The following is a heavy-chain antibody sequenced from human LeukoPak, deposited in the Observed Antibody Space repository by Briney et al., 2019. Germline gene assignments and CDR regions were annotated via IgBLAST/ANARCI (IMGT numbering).Heavy chain of an antibody. D-gene: IGHD3-22*01. V-gene: IGHV4-39*07. CDR2: IYYSGST. J-gene: IGHJ3*02. Sequence: SETLSLTCTVSGGSISSSSYYWGWIRQPPGKGLEWIGSIYYSGSTYYNPSLKSRVTISVDTSKNQFSLKLSSVTAADTAVYYCARESRYYYDSSGYPIWGQGTMVTVSS. CDR1: GGSISSSSYY. CDR3: ARESRYYYDSSGYPI.